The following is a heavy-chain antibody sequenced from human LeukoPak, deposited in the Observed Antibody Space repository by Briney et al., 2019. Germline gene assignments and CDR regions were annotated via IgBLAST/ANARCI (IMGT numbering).Heavy chain of an antibody. CDR2: IHTSGST. CDR3: ASRYCSGGSCRPDWGYYGMDV. J-gene: IGHJ6*02. D-gene: IGHD2-15*01. CDR1: GGSISSYY. V-gene: IGHV4-4*07. Sequence: SETLSLTCTVSGGSISSYYWSWIRQPAGKGLEWIGRIHTSGSTNYNPSLKSRVTMSVDTSKNQFSLKLSSVTAADTAVYYCASRYCSGGSCRPDWGYYGMDVWGQGTTVTVSS.